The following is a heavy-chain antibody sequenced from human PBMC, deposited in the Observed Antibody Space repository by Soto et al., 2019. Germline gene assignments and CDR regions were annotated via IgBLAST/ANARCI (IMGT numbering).Heavy chain of an antibody. CDR2: ISAYNGNT. V-gene: IGHV1-18*01. CDR1: GYTFTSYG. CDR3: ARDLGYSSTFGNFDH. D-gene: IGHD6-13*01. Sequence: QVQLVQSGAEVKKPGASVKVSCKASGYTFTSYGISWVRQAPGQGLEWMGWISAYNGNTNYAHNLQGRVTMTTDTSTSTAYMELRSLRSDDTAFYYCARDLGYSSTFGNFDHWGQGTLVTVSS. J-gene: IGHJ4*02.